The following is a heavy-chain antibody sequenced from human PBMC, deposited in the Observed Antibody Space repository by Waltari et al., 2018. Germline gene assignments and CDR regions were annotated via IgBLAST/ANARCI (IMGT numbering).Heavy chain of an antibody. CDR3: ARDLEPKLWFHAFDI. CDR2: IYHSGST. V-gene: IGHV4-38-2*02. CDR1: GYSISSGYY. D-gene: IGHD3-10*01. Sequence: QVQLQESGPGLVKPSETLSLTCTVSGYSISSGYYWGWIRQPPGKGLEWIGSIYHSGSTYYNPSLKSRVTISVDMSKNQFSLKLSSVTAADTAVYYCARDLEPKLWFHAFDIWGQGTMVTVSS. J-gene: IGHJ3*02.